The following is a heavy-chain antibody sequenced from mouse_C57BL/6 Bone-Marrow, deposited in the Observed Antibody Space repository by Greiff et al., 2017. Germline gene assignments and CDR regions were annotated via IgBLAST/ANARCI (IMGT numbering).Heavy chain of an antibody. Sequence: EVQLVESGGGLVKPGGSLKLSCAASGFTFSDYGMHWVRQAPAKGLEWVAYISSGSSTIYYADTVKVRFPISRDNAKNTLFLQMTSLRSEDTAMYYCANHYYGSSYWYFDVWGTGTTVTVSS. CDR3: ANHYYGSSYWYFDV. D-gene: IGHD1-1*01. V-gene: IGHV5-17*01. J-gene: IGHJ1*03. CDR2: ISSGSSTI. CDR1: GFTFSDYG.